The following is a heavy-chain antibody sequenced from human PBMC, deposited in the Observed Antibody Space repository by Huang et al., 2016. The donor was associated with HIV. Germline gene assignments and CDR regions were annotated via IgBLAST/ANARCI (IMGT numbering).Heavy chain of an antibody. CDR3: ARDWSFGSSTSPAD. V-gene: IGHV1-2*02. D-gene: IGHD6-6*01. Sequence: QVQLVQSGAEVKNPGASVRVSCKASGYTFTDSNIHWVRQAPGQGLEWMGWINPRRGGTIYAQRFKGRITMTRDTTSSTVHMDLRRIQSDDTAVYFCARDWSFGSSTSPADWGQGTLVTVSS. J-gene: IGHJ4*02. CDR2: INPRRGGT. CDR1: GYTFTDSN.